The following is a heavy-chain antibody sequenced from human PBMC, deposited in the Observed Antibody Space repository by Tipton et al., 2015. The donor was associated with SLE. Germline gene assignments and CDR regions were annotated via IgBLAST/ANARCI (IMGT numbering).Heavy chain of an antibody. CDR1: GYTFTDYY. D-gene: IGHD4-11*01. CDR3: AAYINYPAY. CDR2: NNPKSGGI. V-gene: IGHV1-2*02. Sequence: QSGPEVKKPGASVKVSCKASGYTFTDYYLHWVRQAPGQGLEWMGWNNPKSGGIHYAQKFQGRVTISADTSTSTIHMELISLTSEDTALYFCAAYINYPAYWGQGSLVTVSS. J-gene: IGHJ4*02.